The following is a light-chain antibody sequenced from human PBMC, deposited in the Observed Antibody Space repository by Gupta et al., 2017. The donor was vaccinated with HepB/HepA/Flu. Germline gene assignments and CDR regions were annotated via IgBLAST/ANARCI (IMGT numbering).Light chain of an antibody. CDR3: AAWDDSLNVL. CDR2: SNN. Sequence: QSVLTQPPSASGTPGQRVTLSCSGSSSNIGTYTVDWYQQLPGTAPKLLIYSNNQRPSGVPDRFSGSKSGTSASLAIRGLQSEDEADYYCAAWDDSLNVLFGGGTKLTVL. V-gene: IGLV1-44*01. J-gene: IGLJ3*02. CDR1: SSNIGTYT.